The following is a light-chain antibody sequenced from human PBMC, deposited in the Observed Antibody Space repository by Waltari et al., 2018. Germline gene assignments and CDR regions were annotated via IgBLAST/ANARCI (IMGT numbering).Light chain of an antibody. CDR2: WAS. CDR3: HQYYYSPVA. CDR1: QSLFYSSNNKNY. J-gene: IGKJ4*01. V-gene: IGKV4-1*01. Sequence: DIVMTQSPDSLAVSLGERATIHCKSSQSLFYSSNNKNYLAWYQQKSGQPPKLLIYWASTRDSGVPDRFSGSGSGTDFTLTIDSLQAEDVAVYYCHQYYYSPVAFGGGTKVEIK.